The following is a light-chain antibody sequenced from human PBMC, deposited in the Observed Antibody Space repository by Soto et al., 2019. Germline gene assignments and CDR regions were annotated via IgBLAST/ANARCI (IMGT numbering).Light chain of an antibody. V-gene: IGKV3-15*01. CDR1: QIVNRN. Sequence: EIVMTPSPAPPYVSPGERDTLSRRASQIVNRNLAWYQQKPGQAPRLLIYGASPRATTIPDRFSGSGSGTEFTLTISSLQSEDFAVYYCQQYNEWPRTFGQGTKVDIK. CDR3: QQYNEWPRT. CDR2: GAS. J-gene: IGKJ1*01.